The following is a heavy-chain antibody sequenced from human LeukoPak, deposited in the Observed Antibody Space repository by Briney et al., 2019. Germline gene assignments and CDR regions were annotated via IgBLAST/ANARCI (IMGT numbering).Heavy chain of an antibody. Sequence: GGSLRLSCAASGFTFSSYSMNWVRQAPGKGLEWVSSISSSSSYIYYADSVKGRFTISRDNAKNSLYLQMNSLRAEDTAVYYCARVRATGAHDCWGQGTLVTVSS. CDR3: ARVRATGAHDC. V-gene: IGHV3-21*01. CDR1: GFTFSSYS. J-gene: IGHJ4*02. D-gene: IGHD7-27*01. CDR2: ISSSSSYI.